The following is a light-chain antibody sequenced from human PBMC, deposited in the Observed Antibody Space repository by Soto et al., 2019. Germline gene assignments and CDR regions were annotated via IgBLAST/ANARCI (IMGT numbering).Light chain of an antibody. Sequence: DIQLTQSPSSVSASVGDRVTITCRANHDISSWLAWYQQKPGKAPKLLIYTASTLQSGVPSRFSGSGYGTDFTLTVSSLQPEDFATYYCQQSNTFVTFGGGTKVDIK. CDR2: TAS. CDR1: HDISSW. J-gene: IGKJ4*01. V-gene: IGKV1-12*01. CDR3: QQSNTFVT.